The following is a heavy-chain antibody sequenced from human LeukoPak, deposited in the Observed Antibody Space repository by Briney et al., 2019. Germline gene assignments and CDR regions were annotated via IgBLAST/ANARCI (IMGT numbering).Heavy chain of an antibody. CDR1: GYSISSGYC. CDR3: ARVATTTNPPQRPFDY. J-gene: IGHJ4*02. Sequence: SETLSLTCAVSGYSISSGYCWGWIRQPPGKGLEWIGSIYRSGSTYYNPSLKSRVTISVDTSKNQFSLKLSSVTAADTAVYYCARVATTTNPPQRPFDYWGQGTLVTVSS. D-gene: IGHD5-12*01. CDR2: IYRSGST. V-gene: IGHV4-38-2*01.